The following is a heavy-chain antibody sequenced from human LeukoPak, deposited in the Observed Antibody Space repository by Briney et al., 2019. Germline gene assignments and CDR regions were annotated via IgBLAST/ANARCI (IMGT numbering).Heavy chain of an antibody. V-gene: IGHV5-51*01. CDR2: IYPGDSDT. J-gene: IGHJ4*02. CDR3: ARTNMVRGVTPTFDY. D-gene: IGHD3-10*01. CDR1: GYTFTSYW. Sequence: GESLKTSCKGSGYTFTSYWIGWVRQIPGKGLEWMGIIYPGDSDTRYSPSLQGQVTISADKSISTAYLQWSSLKASDTAMYYCARTNMVRGVTPTFDYWGQGTLVTVSS.